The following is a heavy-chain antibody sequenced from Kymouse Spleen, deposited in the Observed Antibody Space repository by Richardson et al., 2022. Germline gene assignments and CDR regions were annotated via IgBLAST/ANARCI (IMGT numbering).Heavy chain of an antibody. D-gene: IGHD4-11,IGHD4-11*01. CDR1: GGSFSGYY. Sequence: QVQLQQWGAGLLKPSETLSLTCAVYGGSFSGYYWSWIRQPPGKGLEWIGEINHSGSTNYNPSLKSRVTISVDTSKNQFSLKLSSVTAADTAVYYCARRVQYLFDYWGQGTLVTVSS. CDR2: INHSGST. V-gene: IGHV4-34*01. CDR3: ARRVQYLFDY. J-gene: IGHJ4*02.